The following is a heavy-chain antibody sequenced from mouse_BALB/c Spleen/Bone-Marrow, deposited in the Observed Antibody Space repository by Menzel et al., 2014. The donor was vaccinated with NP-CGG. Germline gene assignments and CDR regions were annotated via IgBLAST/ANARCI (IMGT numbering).Heavy chain of an antibody. CDR1: GFNIKDTY. J-gene: IGHJ3*01. CDR3: ARRGYIYYGSSAWFAY. D-gene: IGHD1-1*01. CDR2: IDPANGNT. V-gene: IGHV14-3*02. Sequence: EVQLQESGAELVKPGASVKLSCTASGFNIKDTYLHWVKQRPEQGLEWIGRIDPANGNTEYDPKFQGKATITADTSSNTAYLQLSSLTSEDTAVYYCARRGYIYYGSSAWFAYWGQGTLVTVSA.